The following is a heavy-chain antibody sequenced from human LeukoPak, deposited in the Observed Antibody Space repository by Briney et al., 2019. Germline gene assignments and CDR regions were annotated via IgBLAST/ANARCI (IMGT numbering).Heavy chain of an antibody. V-gene: IGHV5-51*01. CDR3: ARISSSWCFDY. CDR1: GYSFTDYW. J-gene: IGHJ4*02. CDR2: IYAGDSQT. D-gene: IGHD6-13*01. Sequence: GESLKISCKGSGYSFTDYWIAWVRQMPGKGLEWVGIIYAGDSQTRYSPSFQGQVTISADKSINTAYLQWSSLKASDTAMYYCARISSSWCFDYWGQGTLVTVSS.